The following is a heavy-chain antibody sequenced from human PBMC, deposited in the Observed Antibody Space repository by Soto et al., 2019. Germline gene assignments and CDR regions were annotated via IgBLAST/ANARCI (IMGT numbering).Heavy chain of an antibody. Sequence: PGGSLRLSCAVSGFTFSDHYMDWIRQIPGSGLEWIVRTRNKANGYSTEYAASVRGRFTVSRDDSRSSLNLQMDSLRVEDTAVYYCVRATPHVGFASWGQGSLVTVSS. CDR1: GFTFSDHY. CDR2: TRNKANGYST. CDR3: VRATPHVGFAS. V-gene: IGHV3-72*01. J-gene: IGHJ4*02. D-gene: IGHD2-15*01.